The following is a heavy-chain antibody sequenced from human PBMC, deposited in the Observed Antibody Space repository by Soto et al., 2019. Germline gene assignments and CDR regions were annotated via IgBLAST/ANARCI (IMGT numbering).Heavy chain of an antibody. D-gene: IGHD2-2*01. Sequence: QVQLVQSGAEVKKPGSSVKVSCKASGGTFSSYTISWVRQAPGQGLEWMGRIIPILGIANYAQKFQGGVTITADKSTTAAYIEPSSLRSEDPAVYSCASDRWSGGYCISTSCPGGFDYWGQGPLVAVSS. CDR3: ASDRWSGGYCISTSCPGGFDY. CDR1: GGTFSSYT. J-gene: IGHJ4*02. V-gene: IGHV1-69*02. CDR2: IIPILGIA.